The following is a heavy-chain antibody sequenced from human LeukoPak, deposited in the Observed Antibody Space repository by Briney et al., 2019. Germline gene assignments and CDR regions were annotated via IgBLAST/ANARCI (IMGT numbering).Heavy chain of an antibody. CDR3: ARDTNYYDSSGWPDY. CDR2: INPDSGAT. J-gene: IGHJ4*02. D-gene: IGHD3-22*01. V-gene: IGHV1-2*02. CDR1: GYXFTGYY. Sequence: ASVKVSCKASGYXFTGYYMHWVRQAPGQGLEWRGWINPDSGATNYAQKFQGRVTMTRDTSISTAYMELSRLRSDDTAVYYCARDTNYYDSSGWPDYWGQGTLVTVSS.